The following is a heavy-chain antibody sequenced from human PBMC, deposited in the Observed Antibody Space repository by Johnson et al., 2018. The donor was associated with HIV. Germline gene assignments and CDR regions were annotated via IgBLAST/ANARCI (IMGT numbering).Heavy chain of an antibody. CDR3: ASGDAFDI. CDR2: SYSGGDT. CDR1: GFTVNNNY. Sequence: VQLVESGGNLIQPGGSLRLSCAASGFTVNNNYMTWVRQAPGKGLEWVSVSYSGGDTYYADSVKGRFTISRDNSKNTLYLQMNSLRAEDTAVYYCASGDAFDIWGQGTMVTVSS. V-gene: IGHV3-53*01. J-gene: IGHJ3*02.